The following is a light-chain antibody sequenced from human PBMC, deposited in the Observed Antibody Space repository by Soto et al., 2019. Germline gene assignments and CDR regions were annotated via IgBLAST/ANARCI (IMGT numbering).Light chain of an antibody. J-gene: IGLJ2*01. Sequence: QSVLTQPPSASGTPGQRGTISCSGSSSNIGSNTVNWYQQLPGTAPKLRIYSNNQRPSGVPDRFSGSKSGTSASLAISGLQSEDEADYYCAAWDDSLNGVVFGGGTKLTVL. CDR2: SNN. V-gene: IGLV1-44*01. CDR3: AAWDDSLNGVV. CDR1: SSNIGSNT.